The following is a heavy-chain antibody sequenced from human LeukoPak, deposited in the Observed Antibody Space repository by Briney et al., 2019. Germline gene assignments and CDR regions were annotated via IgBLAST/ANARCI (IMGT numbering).Heavy chain of an antibody. J-gene: IGHJ3*02. V-gene: IGHV1-2*02. Sequence: ASVKVSCKASGYTFTGYYMHWVRQAPGQGLEWMGWINPNSGGTNYAQKFQGRVTKTRDTSISTAYMELSRLGSDDTAVYYCARGGRHYDSSGGVNPAGAFDIWGQGTMVTVSS. CDR2: INPNSGGT. CDR1: GYTFTGYY. D-gene: IGHD3-22*01. CDR3: ARGGRHYDSSGGVNPAGAFDI.